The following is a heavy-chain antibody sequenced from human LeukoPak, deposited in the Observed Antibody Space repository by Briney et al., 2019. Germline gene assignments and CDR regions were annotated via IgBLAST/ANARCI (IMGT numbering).Heavy chain of an antibody. CDR1: GFTFSSYS. CDR2: ISSSSSYI. J-gene: IGHJ6*02. Sequence: RGSLRLSCAASGFTFSSYSMNWVRQAPGKGLEWVSSISSSSSYIYYADSVKGRFTISRDNAKNSLYLQMNSLRAEDTAVYYCARDRYDSSGYRPLYYYYGMDVWGQGTTVTVSS. CDR3: ARDRYDSSGYRPLYYYYGMDV. V-gene: IGHV3-21*01. D-gene: IGHD3-22*01.